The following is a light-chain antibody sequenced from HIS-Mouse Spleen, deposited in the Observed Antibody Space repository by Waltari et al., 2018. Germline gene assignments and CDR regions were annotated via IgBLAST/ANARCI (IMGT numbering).Light chain of an antibody. CDR2: DVS. Sequence: QSALTQPRSVSGSPGQSVTISCTGTSSDVGGYNYVSWYQQHPGKVPKLMIYDVSNRPSGVPDRFSGSTSGNTASLTISVLQAEDEADYYCCSYAGSYTLVFGGGTKLTVL. CDR3: CSYAGSYTLV. CDR1: SSDVGGYNY. V-gene: IGLV2-11*01. J-gene: IGLJ2*01.